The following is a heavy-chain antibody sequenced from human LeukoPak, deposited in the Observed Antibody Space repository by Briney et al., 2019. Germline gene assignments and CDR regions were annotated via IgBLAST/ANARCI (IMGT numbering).Heavy chain of an antibody. J-gene: IGHJ4*02. D-gene: IGHD3-16*02. Sequence: SVEVSCKASGGTFSSYAISWVRQAPGQGLEWMGRIIPILGIANYAQKFQGRVTITADKSTSTAYMELSSLRSEDTAVYYCNLWGSYRNEQIFDYWGQGTLVTVSS. CDR1: GGTFSSYA. CDR3: NLWGSYRNEQIFDY. CDR2: IIPILGIA. V-gene: IGHV1-69*04.